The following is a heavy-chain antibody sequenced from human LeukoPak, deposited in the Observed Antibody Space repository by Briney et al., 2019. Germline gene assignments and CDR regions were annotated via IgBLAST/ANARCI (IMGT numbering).Heavy chain of an antibody. CDR1: GGSISSYY. D-gene: IGHD3-3*01. CDR2: IYYSGCT. CDR3: ARAPRFPLDYYYYYYMDV. V-gene: IGHV4-59*01. Sequence: PSETLSLTCTVSGGSISSYYWSWIRQPPGRGLECTGYIYYSGCTNYNPSLKSRVTISVDTSKNQFSLKLSSVTAADTAVYYCARAPRFPLDYYYYYYMDVWGKGTTVTVSS. J-gene: IGHJ6*03.